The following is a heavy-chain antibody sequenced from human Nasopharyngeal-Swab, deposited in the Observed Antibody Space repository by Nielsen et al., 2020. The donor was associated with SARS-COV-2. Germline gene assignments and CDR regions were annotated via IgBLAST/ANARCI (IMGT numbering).Heavy chain of an antibody. J-gene: IGHJ6*02. CDR2: IYPGDSNT. Sequence: KVSCKGSGYSFTTYWIGWVRQMPGKGLEWMGIIYPGDSNTRYSPSFQGQVTISVDKYSSTAYLQWSSLKASDTAIYYCARPMRPMGHYYFGTDVWGQGTTVTVSS. V-gene: IGHV5-51*01. D-gene: IGHD1-26*01. CDR1: GYSFTTYW. CDR3: ARPMRPMGHYYFGTDV.